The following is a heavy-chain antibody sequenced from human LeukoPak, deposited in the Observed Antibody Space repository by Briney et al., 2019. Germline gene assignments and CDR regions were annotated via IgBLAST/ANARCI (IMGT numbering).Heavy chain of an antibody. J-gene: IGHJ4*02. CDR1: GFTFSSYA. CDR3: WFAPGSGMDIVVVPAAIGVDY. Sequence: SLRLSCAASGFTFSSYAMHWVRQAPGKGLEWVAVISYDGSNKYYADSVKGRFTISRDNSKNTLYLQMNSLRAEDTAVYYCWFAPGSGMDIVVVPAAIGVDYWGQGTLVTVSS. CDR2: ISYDGSNK. V-gene: IGHV3-30*01. D-gene: IGHD2-2*03.